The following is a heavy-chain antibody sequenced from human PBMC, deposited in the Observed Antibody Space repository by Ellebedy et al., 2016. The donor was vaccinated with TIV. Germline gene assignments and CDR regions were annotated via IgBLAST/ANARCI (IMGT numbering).Heavy chain of an antibody. CDR3: ARARGQYLYGSGSYFTN. CDR2: INPSGTA. Sequence: MPSETLSLTCAVKGGSFNGYFWSWIRQSPGKGLEWLGEINPSGTANYNPSLKSRVTMSVDTPEKQFSLRLTSVTAADTAVYYCARARGQYLYGSGSYFTNWGQGKMVTVSS. J-gene: IGHJ4*02. V-gene: IGHV4-34*01. D-gene: IGHD3-10*01. CDR1: GGSFNGYF.